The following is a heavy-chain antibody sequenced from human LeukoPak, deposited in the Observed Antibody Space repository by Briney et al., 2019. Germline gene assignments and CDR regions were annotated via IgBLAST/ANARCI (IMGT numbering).Heavy chain of an antibody. CDR3: ARRSLYCSGGSCRQYYFDY. Sequence: ASVKVSCKASGYTFTGYYMHWVRQAPGQGLEWMGWINPNSGGTNYAQKFQGRVTMTRDTSISTAYMELSRLRSDDTAVYYCARRSLYCSGGSCRQYYFDYWGQGTLVTVSS. J-gene: IGHJ4*02. CDR2: INPNSGGT. V-gene: IGHV1-2*02. CDR1: GYTFTGYY. D-gene: IGHD2-15*01.